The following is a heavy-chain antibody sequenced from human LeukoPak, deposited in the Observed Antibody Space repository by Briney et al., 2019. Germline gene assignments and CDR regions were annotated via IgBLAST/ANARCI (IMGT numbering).Heavy chain of an antibody. D-gene: IGHD3-22*01. J-gene: IGHJ3*02. CDR1: GYTFTSYG. V-gene: IGHV1-18*01. CDR3: ARLLGYYDSSGYYRVDAFDI. Sequence: GASVKVSCKASGYTFTSYGISWVRQAPGQGLEWMGWISAYNGNTNYAQKLQGRVTMTTDTSTSTAYMELRSLRSDDKAVDYCARLLGYYDSSGYYRVDAFDIWGQGTMVTVSS. CDR2: ISAYNGNT.